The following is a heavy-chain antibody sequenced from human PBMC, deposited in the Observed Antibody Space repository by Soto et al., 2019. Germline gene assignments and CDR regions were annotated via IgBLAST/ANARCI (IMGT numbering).Heavy chain of an antibody. CDR2: ISSTTNYI. CDR3: ARESQEIISNFDC. J-gene: IGHJ4*02. CDR1: VFTFTRYS. Sequence: PVGSLRLSCAASVFTFTRYSMNWVRHSPGKGLEWVSSISSTTNYIYYGDSMKGRFTISRDNAKNSLYLEMNSLRAEDTAVYYCARESQEIISNFDCLVQTTLFIVS. V-gene: IGHV3-21*06.